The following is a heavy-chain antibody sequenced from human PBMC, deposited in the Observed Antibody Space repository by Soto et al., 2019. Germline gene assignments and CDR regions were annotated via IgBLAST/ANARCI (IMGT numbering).Heavy chain of an antibody. D-gene: IGHD3-16*01. J-gene: IGHJ4*02. V-gene: IGHV1-46*01. CDR3: AIQDGGVVY. CDR1: GYTFTSYY. Sequence: ASVKVSCKASGYTFTSYYMHWVRQAPGQGLEWMGIINPSGGSTSYAQKFQGRVTITRDTSMSTAYMELRNLKSDDTAVYYCAIQDGGVVYWGQGTLVTVSS. CDR2: INPSGGST.